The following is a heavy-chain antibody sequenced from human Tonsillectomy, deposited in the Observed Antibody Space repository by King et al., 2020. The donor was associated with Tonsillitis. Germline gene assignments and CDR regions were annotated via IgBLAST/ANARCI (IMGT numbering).Heavy chain of an antibody. J-gene: IGHJ4*02. D-gene: IGHD3-10*02. Sequence: VQLQQWGAGLLKPSETLSLTCAVSGGSFSGFYWSWIRQPPGKGLEWIGEINHSGSTNYNPSLKSRVTISVDTSKNQFSLKLSTVTAADTAVYYCARVTRFGEFLIDYWGQGTLVTVSS. CDR2: INHSGST. CDR1: GGSFSGFY. V-gene: IGHV4-34*01. CDR3: ARVTRFGEFLIDY.